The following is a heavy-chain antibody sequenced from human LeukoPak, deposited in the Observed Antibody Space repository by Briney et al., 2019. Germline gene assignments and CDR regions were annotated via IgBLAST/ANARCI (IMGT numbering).Heavy chain of an antibody. Sequence: PGGSLRLSCAASGFTFSSYVLGWVRQAPGQGLEWVSTISSGGDSTPYADSVKGRFAISRDNSQSTLFLQLNSLRAEDTAVYYCAKGHGSGWYGYFDYWGQGTLVTVSS. V-gene: IGHV3-23*01. CDR2: ISSGGDST. CDR3: AKGHGSGWYGYFDY. D-gene: IGHD6-19*01. CDR1: GFTFSSYV. J-gene: IGHJ4*02.